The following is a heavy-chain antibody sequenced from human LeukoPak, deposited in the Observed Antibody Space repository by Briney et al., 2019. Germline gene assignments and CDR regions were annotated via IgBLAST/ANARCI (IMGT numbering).Heavy chain of an antibody. CDR3: ARRGRNSSGWQDYL. Sequence: SETLSLTCTVSGGSISSYYWSWIRHPPGEGLEWIANIYHTGSTNYNPSLSSRVTISIDTAKNKFSLKLTSVTAADTAVYYCARRGRNSSGWQDYLWGQGTLVTVSS. V-gene: IGHV4-59*01. J-gene: IGHJ4*02. CDR2: IYHTGST. CDR1: GGSISSYY. D-gene: IGHD6-25*01.